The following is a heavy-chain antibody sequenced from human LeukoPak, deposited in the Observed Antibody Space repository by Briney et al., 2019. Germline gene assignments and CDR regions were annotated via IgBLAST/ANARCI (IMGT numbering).Heavy chain of an antibody. J-gene: IGHJ5*02. CDR3: ARDSNRLTYYDFWSGYPRRRWFDP. CDR1: GYTFTSYD. D-gene: IGHD3-3*01. V-gene: IGHV1-8*01. Sequence: ASVKVSCKASGYTFTSYDINWVRQATEQGLEWMGWMNPNSGNTGYAQKFQGRVTMTRNTSISTAYMELSSLRSEDTAVYYCARDSNRLTYYDFWSGYPRRRWFDPWGQGTLVTVSS. CDR2: MNPNSGNT.